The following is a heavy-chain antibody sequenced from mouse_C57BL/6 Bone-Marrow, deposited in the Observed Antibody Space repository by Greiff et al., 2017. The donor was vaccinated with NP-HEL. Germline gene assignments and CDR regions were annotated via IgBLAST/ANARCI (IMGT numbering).Heavy chain of an antibody. D-gene: IGHD1-1*01. V-gene: IGHV1-50*01. CDR3: ARAPLSTTVVATGYFDY. J-gene: IGHJ2*01. Sequence: QVQLQQPGAELVKPGASVKLSCKASGYTFTSYWMQWVKQRPGQGLEWIGEIDPSDSYTNYNQKFKGKATLTVDTSSSTTYMQLSSLTSEDSAVYYCARAPLSTTVVATGYFDYWGKGTTLTVAS. CDR1: GYTFTSYW. CDR2: IDPSDSYT.